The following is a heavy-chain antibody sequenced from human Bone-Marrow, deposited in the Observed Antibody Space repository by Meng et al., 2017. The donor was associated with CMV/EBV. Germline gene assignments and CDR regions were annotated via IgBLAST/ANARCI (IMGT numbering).Heavy chain of an antibody. CDR3: ARALSGSFHLDY. J-gene: IGHJ4*02. CDR2: IRKKAHSYTT. V-gene: IGHV3-72*01. Sequence: GGFRRLSCAASGFTFSDHYMDWVRQAPGKGLEWVGRIRKKAHSYTTEYAASVKGRFTISRDDSKNSMYLQINSLKTEDTAVYYCARALSGSFHLDYWGQGTLVTVSS. D-gene: IGHD1-26*01. CDR1: GFTFSDHY.